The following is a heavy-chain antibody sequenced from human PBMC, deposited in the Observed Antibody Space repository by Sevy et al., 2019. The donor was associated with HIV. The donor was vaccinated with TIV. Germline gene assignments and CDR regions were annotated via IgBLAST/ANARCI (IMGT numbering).Heavy chain of an antibody. CDR1: GFTFSDYA. J-gene: IGHJ4*02. CDR2: ISYDGINK. D-gene: IGHD2-2*01. Sequence: GGSLRLSCAASGFTFSDYAMHWVRHTQGKGLEWVAVISYDGINKNYADSVNGRFTLSRDNSKNTLSLQMNSPRTEDTAVYYCARDRSTRWINYYFDYWGQGTLVTVSS. V-gene: IGHV3-30-3*01. CDR3: ARDRSTRWINYYFDY.